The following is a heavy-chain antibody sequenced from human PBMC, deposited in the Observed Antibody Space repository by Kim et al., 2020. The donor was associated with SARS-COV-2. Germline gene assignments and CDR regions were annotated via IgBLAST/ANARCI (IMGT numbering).Heavy chain of an antibody. Sequence: EAVKDRVTTTRARSKETLYLQMNSLRVEDTAIYYCAKDYTPATGWEFDYWGRGTLVTVSS. J-gene: IGHJ4*02. CDR3: AKDYTPATGWEFDY. V-gene: IGHV3-23*01. D-gene: IGHD6-19*01.